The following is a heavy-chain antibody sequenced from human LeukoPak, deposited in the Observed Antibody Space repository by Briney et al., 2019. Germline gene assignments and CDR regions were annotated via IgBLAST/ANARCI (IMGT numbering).Heavy chain of an antibody. CDR3: ARVTRGGYDGYFDY. CDR1: GFTFSSYG. D-gene: IGHD5-12*01. V-gene: IGHV3-30*03. J-gene: IGHJ4*02. Sequence: PGGSLRLSCAASGFTFSSYGMHWVRQAPGKGLEWVAVISYDGSNKYYADSVKGRFTISRDNSKNTLYLQMNSLRAEDTAVYYCARVTRGGYDGYFDYWGQGTLVTVSS. CDR2: ISYDGSNK.